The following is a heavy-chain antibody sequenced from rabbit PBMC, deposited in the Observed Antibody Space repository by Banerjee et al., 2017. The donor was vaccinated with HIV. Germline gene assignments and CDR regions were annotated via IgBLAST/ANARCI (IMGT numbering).Heavy chain of an antibody. CDR1: GFDFSSNA. D-gene: IGHD5-1*01. CDR2: IDAGGRGST. Sequence: QEQLVESGGGLVQPEGSLTLTCKASGFDFSSNAMCWVRQAPGKGLEWIACIDAGGRGSTDYASWAKGRFTISGTSSTTVTLQMTSLTAADTATYFCARDGVGVGFFDLWGPGTLVTVS. J-gene: IGHJ4*01. CDR3: ARDGVGVGFFDL. V-gene: IGHV1S45*01.